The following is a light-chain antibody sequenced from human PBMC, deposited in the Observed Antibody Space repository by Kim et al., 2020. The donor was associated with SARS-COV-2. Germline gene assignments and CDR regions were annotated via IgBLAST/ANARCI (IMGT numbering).Light chain of an antibody. Sequence: SASVGTRVTITCRASENSGTWLAWYQQKPGRAPSLLIYLASTLESGVPSRFSGTGSGTEFSLSITSLQPDDFATYYCQHYSRFPYTFGQGTKLEI. CDR3: QHYSRFPYT. V-gene: IGKV1-5*03. J-gene: IGKJ2*01. CDR1: ENSGTW. CDR2: LAS.